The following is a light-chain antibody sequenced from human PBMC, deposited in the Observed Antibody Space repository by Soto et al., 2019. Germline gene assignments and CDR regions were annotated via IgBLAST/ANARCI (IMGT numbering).Light chain of an antibody. CDR3: QHYGTSPVT. Sequence: EILLTQSPGTLSLSPGETATLSCRASQSVSYNYLAWYQQRPGQPPRLLIHAAASRPSAIPDRFSGSVSGTDFTLTIRRLEPEDFAVYFCQHYGTSPVTFGGGTKVEI. CDR1: QSVSYNY. V-gene: IGKV3-20*01. J-gene: IGKJ4*01. CDR2: AAA.